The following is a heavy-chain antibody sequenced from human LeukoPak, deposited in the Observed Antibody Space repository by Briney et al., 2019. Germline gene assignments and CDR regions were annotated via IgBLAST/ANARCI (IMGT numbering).Heavy chain of an antibody. CDR1: GGSFSGYY. CDR2: INHSGST. J-gene: IGHJ3*02. D-gene: IGHD3-22*01. Sequence: SETLSLTCAVYGGSFSGYYWSWIRQPPGKGLEWIGEINHSGSTNYNPSLKSRVTISVDTSKNQFSLKLSSVTAADTAVYYCARSDYYDSSGYSRDAFDIWGQGTMVTVSS. CDR3: ARSDYYDSSGYSRDAFDI. V-gene: IGHV4-34*01.